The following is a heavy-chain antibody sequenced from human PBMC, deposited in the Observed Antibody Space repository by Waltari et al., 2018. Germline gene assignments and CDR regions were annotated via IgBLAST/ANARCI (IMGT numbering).Heavy chain of an antibody. Sequence: EVKLVESGGGLVKPGGTLWLSCEASGLPFYNVWMSWVRQAPGKGLEWGLRSEAKKDGGEVSNPDTLKGRITISRDDSTNTLCLRVRHRTAEHTGLYCCVTRNHDGSGVSLDDGGQGTLLTVSS. CDR2: SEAKKDGGEV. J-gene: IGHJ4*02. CDR3: VTRNHDGSGVSLDD. CDR1: GLPFYNVW. D-gene: IGHD3-10*01. V-gene: IGHV3-15*04.